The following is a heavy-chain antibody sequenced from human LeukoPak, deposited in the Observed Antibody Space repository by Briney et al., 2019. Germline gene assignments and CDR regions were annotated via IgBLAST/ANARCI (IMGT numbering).Heavy chain of an antibody. J-gene: IGHJ3*01. CDR2: IYYSGSP. D-gene: IGHD1-1*01. CDR3: AGDVMSTALDAFDG. Sequence: PSETLSLTCTVSGGSIKSYYWNWIRQPPGKGLELIGYIYYSGSPTYNPSLKSRVTISVDTSKNQFSLQLSSVTAADTAVYYCAGDVMSTALDAFDGWGQGTVVTVSS. CDR1: GGSIKSYY. V-gene: IGHV4-59*01.